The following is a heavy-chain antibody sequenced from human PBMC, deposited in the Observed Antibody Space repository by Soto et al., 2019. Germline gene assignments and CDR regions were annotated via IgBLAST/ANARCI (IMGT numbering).Heavy chain of an antibody. D-gene: IGHD3-10*02. CDR2: INPKFGDT. CDR3: ARNMDYYYGRGSGNGHGV. J-gene: IGHJ6*02. V-gene: IGHV1-2*02. Sequence: QVQLVQSGAEVKEPGDSVRVSCEASGYTFTAYYIHWVRRAPGQGLEWMGWINPKFGDTTYAQDCQGRVSMTRDMSISTVYMELSRLSSADTAIYYCARNMDYYYGRGSGNGHGVWGQGTTVTVFS. CDR1: GYTFTAYY.